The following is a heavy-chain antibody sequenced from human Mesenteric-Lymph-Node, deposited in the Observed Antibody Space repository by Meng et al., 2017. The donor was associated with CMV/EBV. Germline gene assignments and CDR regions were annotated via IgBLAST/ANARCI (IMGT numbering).Heavy chain of an antibody. J-gene: IGHJ4*02. V-gene: IGHV5-51*01. CDR2: IYPGDSDT. Sequence: GGSLRLSCKGSGYSFTSYWIGWVRQMPGKGLEWMGIIYPGDSDTRYSPSFQGQVTISADKSISTAYLQWSSLKASDTAMYYCATTHSGWDTLFDYWGQGTLVTVS. D-gene: IGHD6-19*01. CDR3: ATTHSGWDTLFDY. CDR1: GYSFTSYW.